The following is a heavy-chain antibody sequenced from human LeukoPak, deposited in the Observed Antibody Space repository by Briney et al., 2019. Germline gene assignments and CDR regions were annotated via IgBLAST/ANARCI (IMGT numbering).Heavy chain of an antibody. CDR1: GFTFSSFA. V-gene: IGHV3-23*01. Sequence: GGSLRLSCAASGFTFSSFAMNWVRQAPAKGLEWVSGISGNGGSTYYADSVKGRFTISRDNSKNTLYLQMNSLRAEDTAVYYCATKGRNYDFWSGSSNFDYWGQGILVTVSS. J-gene: IGHJ4*02. CDR3: ATKGRNYDFWSGSSNFDY. D-gene: IGHD3-3*01. CDR2: ISGNGGST.